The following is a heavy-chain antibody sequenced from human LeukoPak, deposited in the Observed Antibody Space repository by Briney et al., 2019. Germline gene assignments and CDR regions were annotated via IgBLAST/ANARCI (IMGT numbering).Heavy chain of an antibody. Sequence: GGSLRLSCAASGFTFSSYWMHWVRQAPGKGLVWVSRINSDGSSTSYADSVKGRFTISRDNAKNTLYLQMNSLKTEDTAVYYCTRDIRYNWNEGFGYWGQGTLVTVSS. D-gene: IGHD1-1*01. J-gene: IGHJ4*02. V-gene: IGHV3-74*01. CDR2: INSDGSST. CDR1: GFTFSSYW. CDR3: TRDIRYNWNEGFGY.